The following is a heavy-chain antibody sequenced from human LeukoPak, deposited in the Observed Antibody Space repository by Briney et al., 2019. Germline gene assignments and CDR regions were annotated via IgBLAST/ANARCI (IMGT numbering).Heavy chain of an antibody. CDR1: GGSFSGYY. D-gene: IGHD3-22*01. V-gene: IGHV4-34*01. CDR3: ARLNRIVVVITGYDY. J-gene: IGHJ4*02. CDR2: INHSGST. Sequence: SETLSLTCAVYGGSFSGYYWSWIRQPPGKGLEWIGEINHSGSTNYNPSLKSRVTISVDTSKNQFSLKLSPVTAADTAVYYCARLNRIVVVITGYDYWGQGTLVTVSS.